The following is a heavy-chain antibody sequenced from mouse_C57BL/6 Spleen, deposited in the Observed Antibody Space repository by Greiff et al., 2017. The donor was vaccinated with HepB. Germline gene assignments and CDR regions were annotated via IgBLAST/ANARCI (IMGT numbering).Heavy chain of an antibody. V-gene: IGHV3-6*01. D-gene: IGHD3-3*01. J-gene: IGHJ3*01. CDR1: GYSITSGYY. CDR3: AREGPGGWFAY. CDR2: ISYDGSN. Sequence: ESGPGLVKPSQSLSLTCSVTGYSITSGYYWNWIRQFPGNKLEWMGYISYDGSNNYNPSLKNRISITRDTSKNQFFLKLNSVTTEDTATYYCAREGPGGWFAYWGQGTLVTVSA.